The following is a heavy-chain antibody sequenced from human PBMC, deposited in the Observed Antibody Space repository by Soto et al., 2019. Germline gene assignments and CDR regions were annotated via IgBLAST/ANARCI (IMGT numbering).Heavy chain of an antibody. CDR1: GFTFSSYG. D-gene: IGHD5-12*01. CDR2: ISYDGSNK. CDR3: AKSLTRLRPEYYGMDV. V-gene: IGHV3-30*18. Sequence: VGSLRLSCAASGFTFSSYGMHWVRQAPGKGLEWVAVISYDGSNKYYADSVKGRFTISRDNSKNTLYLQMNSLRAEDTAVYYCAKSLTRLRPEYYGMDVWGQGTTVTV. J-gene: IGHJ6*02.